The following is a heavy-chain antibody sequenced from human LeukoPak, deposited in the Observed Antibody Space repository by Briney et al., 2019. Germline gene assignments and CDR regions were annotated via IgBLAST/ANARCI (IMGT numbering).Heavy chain of an antibody. D-gene: IGHD3-10*01. J-gene: IGHJ4*02. CDR3: ARELRGDTTYYFDY. CDR1: GFTFSSYA. V-gene: IGHV3-30-3*01. CDR2: ISYDGSNK. Sequence: GGSLRLSCAASGFTFSSYAMHWVRQAPGKGLEWVAVISYDGSNKYYADSVKGRFTISRDNSKNTLYLQMNSLRAEDTAVYYCARELRGDTTYYFDYWGQGTLVTVSS.